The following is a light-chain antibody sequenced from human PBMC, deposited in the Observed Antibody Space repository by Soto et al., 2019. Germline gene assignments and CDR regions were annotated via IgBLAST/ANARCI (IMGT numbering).Light chain of an antibody. CDR1: QSIGDW. CDR2: KAS. CDR3: QNYESYRT. Sequence: DVQMTQSPSTLSAFVGDRVTITCGASQSIGDWLAWYQQKPGKAPKLLIYKASSLESGVPSRFGGSASGTDYTLTISSLQPEDFATYYCQNYESYRTFGQGTQVDIK. J-gene: IGKJ1*01. V-gene: IGKV1-5*03.